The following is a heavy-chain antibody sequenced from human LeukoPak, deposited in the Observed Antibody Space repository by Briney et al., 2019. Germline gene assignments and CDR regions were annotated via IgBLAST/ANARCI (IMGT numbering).Heavy chain of an antibody. CDR1: GFTFSSYW. J-gene: IGHJ4*02. Sequence: HPGGSLRLSCAASGFTFSSYWMTWVRQAPGKGLEWVANIKQDGSEKYYVDSVKGRFTISRDSAKNSLYLQMNSLRAEDTAVYYCAKDRRWLQLLDYWGQGTLVTVSS. D-gene: IGHD5-24*01. V-gene: IGHV3-7*01. CDR2: IKQDGSEK. CDR3: AKDRRWLQLLDY.